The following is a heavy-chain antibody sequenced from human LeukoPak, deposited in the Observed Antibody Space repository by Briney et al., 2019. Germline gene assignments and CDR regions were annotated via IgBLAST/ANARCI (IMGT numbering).Heavy chain of an antibody. CDR3: ARVSSQAMIRY. V-gene: IGHV4-59*12. J-gene: IGHJ4*02. D-gene: IGHD3-22*01. CDR2: IYYSGST. Sequence: SETLSLTCTVSGGSISSYYWSWIRQPPGKGLEWIGYIYYSGSTNYNPSLKSRVTISVDTSKNQFSLKLSSVTAADTAVYYCARVSSQAMIRYWGQGTLVTVSS. CDR1: GGSISSYY.